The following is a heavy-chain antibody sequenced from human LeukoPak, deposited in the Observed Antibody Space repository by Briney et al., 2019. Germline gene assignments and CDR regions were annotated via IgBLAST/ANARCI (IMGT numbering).Heavy chain of an antibody. J-gene: IGHJ4*02. CDR1: GYTFTSYY. V-gene: IGHV1-46*01. D-gene: IGHD4-17*01. CDR2: INPSGGST. CDR3: AREGSFYGDYVFDC. Sequence: ASVTVSCKSSGYTFTSYYMHRVRQAPGQGLEWMGIINPSGGSTSYAQKFQGRVAIPRHTSTSTVYMKLSRLTCEDTAVYYCAREGSFYGDYVFDCWGQGTLVTVSS.